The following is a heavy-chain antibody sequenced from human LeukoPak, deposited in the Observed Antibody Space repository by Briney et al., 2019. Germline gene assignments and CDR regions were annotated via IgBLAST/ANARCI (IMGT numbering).Heavy chain of an antibody. CDR1: GFTLGSHD. CDR3: VREARGYHYTYFDY. Sequence: GGSLRLSCTASGFTLGSHDMHWVRQIPGQGLEWVAAVSSGFHAFFAGSVQGRFTVSREDARNSLYLQMNSLRAGDTAVYYCVREARGYHYTYFDYWGQGTLVTVSS. V-gene: IGHV3-13*01. J-gene: IGHJ4*02. D-gene: IGHD5-18*01. CDR2: VSSGFHA.